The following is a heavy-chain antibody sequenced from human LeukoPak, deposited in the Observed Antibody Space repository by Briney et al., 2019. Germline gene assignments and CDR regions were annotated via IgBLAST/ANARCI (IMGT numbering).Heavy chain of an antibody. J-gene: IGHJ4*02. CDR3: AKGPRAEGWWLRDLYYFDY. CDR2: ISGDGGST. V-gene: IGHV3-43*02. Sequence: PGGSLRLSGETSGFTFDDYAMHWVRQAPGRGLEWVSLISGDGGSTYYADSVKGRFTISRDNSKNSLYLQMNSLRTEDTALYYCAKGPRAEGWWLRDLYYFDYWGQGTLVTVSS. D-gene: IGHD5-12*01. CDR1: GFTFDDYA.